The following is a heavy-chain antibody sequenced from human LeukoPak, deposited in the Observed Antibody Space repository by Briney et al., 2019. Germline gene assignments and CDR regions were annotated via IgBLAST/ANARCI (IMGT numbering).Heavy chain of an antibody. CDR1: GFTFSDYY. Sequence: GGSLRLSCTVSGFTFSDYYMSWIRQAPGKGLEWVSYISSSGSTIYYADSVKGRFTISRDNAKNSLYLQMNSLRAEDTAVYYCASYIAAAGTAAFDYWGQGTLVTVSS. CDR2: ISSSGSTI. D-gene: IGHD6-13*01. CDR3: ASYIAAAGTAAFDY. V-gene: IGHV3-11*04. J-gene: IGHJ4*02.